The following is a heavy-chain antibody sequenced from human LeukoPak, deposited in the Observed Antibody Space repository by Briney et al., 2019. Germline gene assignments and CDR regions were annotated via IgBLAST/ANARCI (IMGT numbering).Heavy chain of an antibody. Sequence: SETLSLTCSVSDGSINSYYWNWIRRPPGKGLEWIGYIYYNGNTNYSPSLKSRVTMSVDTSKNQFSLHLNSVTPEDTAVYYCARRLTQYDCFDPWGQGILVTVSS. CDR1: DGSINSYY. J-gene: IGHJ5*02. CDR3: ARRLTQYDCFDP. V-gene: IGHV4-59*12. CDR2: IYYNGNT. D-gene: IGHD2-2*01.